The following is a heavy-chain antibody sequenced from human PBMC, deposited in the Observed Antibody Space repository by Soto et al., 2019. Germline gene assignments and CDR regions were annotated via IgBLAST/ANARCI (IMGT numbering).Heavy chain of an antibody. J-gene: IGHJ5*02. D-gene: IGHD5-12*01. CDR1: GFTFSSYA. CDR3: AKDIRYGDYVRWFDP. V-gene: IGHV3-23*01. CDR2: ITASGGRT. Sequence: GGSLRLSCTASGFTFSSYAMTWVCQAPGGGLEGVSGITASGGRTFYADSVKGRFTISRDNSRSTLYLQMNSLRAEDTAVYYCAKDIRYGDYVRWFDPWGQGTLVTVSS.